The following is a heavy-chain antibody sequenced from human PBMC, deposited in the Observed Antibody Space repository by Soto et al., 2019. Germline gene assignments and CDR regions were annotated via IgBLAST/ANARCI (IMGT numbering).Heavy chain of an antibody. J-gene: IGHJ6*02. Sequence: VASVKVSCKASGYTFTNFGISWVRQAPGQGLEWMGWISAYNGNTNYAQKFQGRITMTRNTSISTAYMDLYSLRSEDTAVYYCARNYYGMDVWGQGTTVTVS. CDR3: ARNYYGMDV. V-gene: IGHV1-18*01. CDR1: GYTFTNFG. CDR2: ISAYNGNT.